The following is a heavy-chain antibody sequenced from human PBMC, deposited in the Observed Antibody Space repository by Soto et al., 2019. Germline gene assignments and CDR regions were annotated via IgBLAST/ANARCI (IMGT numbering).Heavy chain of an antibody. V-gene: IGHV3-74*01. J-gene: IGHJ6*01. CDR3: ARRVPGSMDV. CDR2: INGDGGST. Sequence: EVQLVESGGGLVQPGGSLRLSCAVSGSTISSDWMYWVRQLPGKGLECVSRINGDGGSTTYADSVKGRFTIFRDNAKNTLYLQMNSLRAEDTAVYYCARRVPGSMDVW. CDR1: GSTISSDW.